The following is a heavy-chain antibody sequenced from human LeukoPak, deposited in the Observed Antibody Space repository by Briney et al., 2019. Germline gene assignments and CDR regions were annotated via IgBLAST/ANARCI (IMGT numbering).Heavy chain of an antibody. Sequence: SETLSLTCAVSGYSISRGYSWGWIRQPPGKGLEWIGNIYHSESTHYNPSLRSRVTISPDTSKNQFSLKLSSVTAADTAVYYCARFDHVWETHGMDAFDLWGQGTMVTVSS. V-gene: IGHV4-38-2*01. CDR1: GYSISRGYS. D-gene: IGHD3-16*01. CDR2: IYHSEST. J-gene: IGHJ3*01. CDR3: ARFDHVWETHGMDAFDL.